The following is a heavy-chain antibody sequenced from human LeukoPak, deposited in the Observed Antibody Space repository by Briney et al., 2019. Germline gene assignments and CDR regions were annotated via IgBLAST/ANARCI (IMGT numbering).Heavy chain of an antibody. J-gene: IGHJ6*02. V-gene: IGHV1-69*13. CDR1: GGTFSSYG. CDR3: ARLDEYSSSSRYYGMDV. CDR2: IIPIFGTA. Sequence: SVKVSCKASGGTFSSYGISWVRQAPGQGLEWMGGIIPIFGTANYAQKFQGRATITADESTSTAYMELSSLRSEDTAVYYCARLDEYSSSSRYYGMDVWGQGTTVTVSS. D-gene: IGHD6-6*01.